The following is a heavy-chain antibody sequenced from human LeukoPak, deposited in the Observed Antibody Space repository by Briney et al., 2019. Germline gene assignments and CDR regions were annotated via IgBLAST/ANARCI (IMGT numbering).Heavy chain of an antibody. CDR3: AKDERQWLPQNYFDY. CDR1: GFTFSSHW. V-gene: IGHV3-23*01. Sequence: GGSLRLSCAASGFTFSSHWMSWVRQAPGKGLEWVSYISSSGSTIYYADSVKGRFTISRDNSKNTLYLQMNSLRAEDTAVYYCAKDERQWLPQNYFDYWGQGTLVTVSS. CDR2: ISSSGSTI. D-gene: IGHD6-19*01. J-gene: IGHJ4*02.